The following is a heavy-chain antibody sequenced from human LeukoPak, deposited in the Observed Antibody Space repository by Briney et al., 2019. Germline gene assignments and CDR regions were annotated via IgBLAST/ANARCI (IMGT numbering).Heavy chain of an antibody. CDR3: AKVGGNIAL. CDR2: ISPSGDIR. J-gene: IGHJ4*02. V-gene: IGHV3-23*01. CDR1: GFTFSNHG. Sequence: GGTLRLSCAASGFTFSNHGMNWVRQAPGKGLEWVSGISPSGDIRYYADSVKGRFTISRDNSKNTLYLQMNSLRAEDTAVYYCAKVGGNIALWGQGTLVTVSS. D-gene: IGHD6-13*01.